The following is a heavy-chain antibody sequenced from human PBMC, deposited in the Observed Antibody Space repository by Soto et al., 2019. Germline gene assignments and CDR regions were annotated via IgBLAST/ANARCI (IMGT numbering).Heavy chain of an antibody. Sequence: SETLSLTCAVYGGSFSGYYWGWIRQPPGKGLEWIGEINHSGSTYYNPSLKSRVTISVDRSKNQFSLKLSSVTAADTAVYYCARGNVVAITYWGQGTLVTVSS. V-gene: IGHV4-34*01. D-gene: IGHD2-21*01. CDR2: INHSGST. J-gene: IGHJ4*02. CDR1: GGSFSGYY. CDR3: ARGNVVAITY.